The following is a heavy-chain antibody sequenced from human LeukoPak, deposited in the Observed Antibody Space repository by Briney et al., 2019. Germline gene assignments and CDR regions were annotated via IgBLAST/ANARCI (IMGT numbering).Heavy chain of an antibody. J-gene: IGHJ4*02. CDR2: IYYSGNT. Sequence: SETLSLTCTVSGGSISSYYWTWIRQPPEKRLEWIGNIYYSGNTHYNPSLQSRVTISVDTSKNQFSLKLISVTAADTAVYYCARGGTSQVQLEMDYWGQGTLVTVSS. V-gene: IGHV4-59*08. CDR3: ARGGTSQVQLEMDY. CDR1: GGSISSYY. D-gene: IGHD1-1*01.